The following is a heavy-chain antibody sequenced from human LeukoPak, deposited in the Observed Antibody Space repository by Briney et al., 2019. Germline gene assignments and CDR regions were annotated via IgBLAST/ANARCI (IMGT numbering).Heavy chain of an antibody. CDR3: ARDGVLRYFGFDP. Sequence: AASVKVSCKASGYTFTCYGISWVRQAPGQGLEWMGWISAYNGNTSYAQKLQGRVTMTTDTSTSTAYMELRSLRSDDTAVYYCARDGVLRYFGFDPWGQGTLVTVSS. CDR1: GYTFTCYG. CDR2: ISAYNGNT. J-gene: IGHJ5*02. D-gene: IGHD3-9*01. V-gene: IGHV1-18*01.